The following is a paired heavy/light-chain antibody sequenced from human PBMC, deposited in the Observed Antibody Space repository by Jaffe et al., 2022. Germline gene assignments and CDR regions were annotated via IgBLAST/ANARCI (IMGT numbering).Light chain of an antibody. CDR1: QSVRSNY. V-gene: IGKV3-20*01. Sequence: DTVLTQSPGTLSLSPGDRATLSCRASQSVRSNYLAWYQQKPGQAPRLLIYGASSRATGIPDRFSGSGSGTDFTLTISRLEPEDFAVYYCQHSGSSPPFTFGPGTKVDIK. CDR2: GAS. CDR3: QHSGSSPPFT. J-gene: IGKJ3*01.
Heavy chain of an antibody. CDR3: ARQGGFKETTTWYPSWFGP. V-gene: IGHV4-38-2*01. CDR1: GSSISDGYF. Sequence: QVQLQESGPGLVKPSETLSLTCAVSGSSISDGYFWGWIRQPPGEGLEWIATIHHPEITYYNPSLKSRVTISIDTSKNRFSLRLSSVTAADTAVYYCARQGGFKETTTWYPSWFGPWGQGTLVTVSS. J-gene: IGHJ5*02. D-gene: IGHD6-13*01. CDR2: IHHPEIT.